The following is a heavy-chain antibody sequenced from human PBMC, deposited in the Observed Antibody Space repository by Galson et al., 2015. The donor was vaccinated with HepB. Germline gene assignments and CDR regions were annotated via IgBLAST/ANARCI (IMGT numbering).Heavy chain of an antibody. D-gene: IGHD3-3*01. Sequence: TLSLTCAVSGGSISSSNWWSWVRQPPGKGLEWIGEIYHSGSTNYNPSLKSRVTISVDKSKNQFSLKLSSVTAADTAVYYCARVTVTIGRAFDIWGQGTMVTVSS. V-gene: IGHV4-4*02. J-gene: IGHJ3*02. CDR3: ARVTVTIGRAFDI. CDR2: IYHSGST. CDR1: GGSISSSNW.